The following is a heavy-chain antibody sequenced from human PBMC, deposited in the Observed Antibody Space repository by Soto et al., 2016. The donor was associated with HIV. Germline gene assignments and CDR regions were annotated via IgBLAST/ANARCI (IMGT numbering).Heavy chain of an antibody. CDR2: MYHTGST. CDR3: ARRNYDVLTGYYDAFDI. V-gene: IGHV4-4*02. CDR1: GGSITDSHW. Sequence: QVQLQESGPGLVKPSGTLSLTCAVSGGSITDSHWWTWVRQPPGKGLQWIGEMYHTGSTNYNPSLKGRVTTSVDKSKNQFSLNLRSLTAADTAVYYCARRNYDVLTGYYDAFDIWGQGHWSPSLQ. D-gene: IGHD3-9*01. J-gene: IGHJ3*02.